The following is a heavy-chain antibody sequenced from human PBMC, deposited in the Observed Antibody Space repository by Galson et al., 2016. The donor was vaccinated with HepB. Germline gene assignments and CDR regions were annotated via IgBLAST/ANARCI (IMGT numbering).Heavy chain of an antibody. J-gene: IGHJ4*02. Sequence: SLRLSCAASGFPFNVYSMSWVRQTPGKGLEWVSTVRASGHVTYHTDSVQGRFAISRDNFKDTVYLQMDKLRVEDSAMYYCARESTRGRGGDYFDNWGRGTLVTVSS. CDR1: GFPFNVYS. V-gene: IGHV3-23*01. CDR3: ARESTRGRGGDYFDN. CDR2: VRASGHVT. D-gene: IGHD3-16*01.